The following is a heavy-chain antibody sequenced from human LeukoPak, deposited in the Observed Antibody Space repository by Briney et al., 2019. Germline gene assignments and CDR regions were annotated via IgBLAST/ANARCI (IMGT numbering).Heavy chain of an antibody. V-gene: IGHV3-21*01. CDR3: ARVVSAARSLPYYYYMDV. J-gene: IGHJ6*03. D-gene: IGHD6-6*01. Sequence: GGSLRLSCAASGFTFNTYNMCWVRQAPGKGLEWVSSISTTSYIYYADSVEGRFTVSRDNAQNSLFLQMSSLRAEDTAVYYCARVVSAARSLPYYYYMDVWGKGTTVTASS. CDR1: GFTFNTYN. CDR2: ISTTSYI.